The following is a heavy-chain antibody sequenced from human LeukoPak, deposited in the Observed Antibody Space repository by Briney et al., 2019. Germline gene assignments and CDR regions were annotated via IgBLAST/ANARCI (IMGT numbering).Heavy chain of an antibody. Sequence: PSETLSLTCTVSGGSITSNWWSWVRQPPGKGLEWIGEIYHSGTTNYKPSLKSRVSISVDKSKNQFSLNLTSVTAADTAMYYCARGLGYCSGGSCGDNAFDIWGQGTLVTVSS. CDR1: GGSITSNW. CDR2: IYHSGTT. J-gene: IGHJ3*02. D-gene: IGHD2-15*01. V-gene: IGHV4-4*02. CDR3: ARGLGYCSGGSCGDNAFDI.